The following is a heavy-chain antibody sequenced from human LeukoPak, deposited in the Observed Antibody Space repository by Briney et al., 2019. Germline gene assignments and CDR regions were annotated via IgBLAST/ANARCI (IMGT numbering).Heavy chain of an antibody. J-gene: IGHJ4*02. V-gene: IGHV4-39*07. CDR2: IFYSGST. CDR3: ARVGFTMVRGVIITSYFDY. CDR1: GGAISSSSYY. Sequence: KPSETLSLTCTVSGGAISSSSYYWGWIRQPPGKGLEWIGSIFYSGSTYYNPSLKSRVTISVDKSKNQFSLKLSSVTAADTAVYYCARVGFTMVRGVIITSYFDYWGQGTLVTVSS. D-gene: IGHD3-10*01.